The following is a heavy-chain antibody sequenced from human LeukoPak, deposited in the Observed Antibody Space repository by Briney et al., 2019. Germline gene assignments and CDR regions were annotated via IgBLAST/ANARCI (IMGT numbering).Heavy chain of an antibody. V-gene: IGHV4-59*01. J-gene: IGHJ4*02. CDR3: ASVRAGGWYPEGYFDY. Sequence: SETLSLTCTVSGGSISSYYWSWIRQPPGKGLEWIGYIYYSGSTNYNPSLKSRVTISVDTSKNQFSLKLSSVTAADTAVYYCASVRAGGWYPEGYFDYWGQGTLVTVSP. D-gene: IGHD6-19*01. CDR2: IYYSGST. CDR1: GGSISSYY.